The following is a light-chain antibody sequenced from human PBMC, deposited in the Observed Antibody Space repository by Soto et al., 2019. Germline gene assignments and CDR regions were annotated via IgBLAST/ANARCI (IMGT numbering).Light chain of an antibody. Sequence: DIQMTQSPSSLSASVGDRVTITCRASQSISSYLNWYQQKPGKAPKLLIYAASSLQSGEPSKFSGSGSGTDFTLTISSLQPEDFATYYCQQSYSTPPTFGGGTKVDIK. CDR2: AAS. V-gene: IGKV1-39*01. CDR1: QSISSY. J-gene: IGKJ4*01. CDR3: QQSYSTPPT.